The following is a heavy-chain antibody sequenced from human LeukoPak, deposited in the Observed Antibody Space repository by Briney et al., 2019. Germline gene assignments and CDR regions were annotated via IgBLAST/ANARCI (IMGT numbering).Heavy chain of an antibody. CDR1: GYTFTGYY. V-gene: IGHV1-2*02. CDR3: ARLDYWRLWFDP. CDR2: INPNSGGT. D-gene: IGHD3-3*01. Sequence: ASVKVSCKASGYTFTGYYMHWVRQATGQGLEWMGWINPNSGGTNYAQKFQGRVTMTRDTSISTAYMELSRLRSDDTAVYYCARLDYWRLWFDPWGQGTLVTVSS. J-gene: IGHJ5*02.